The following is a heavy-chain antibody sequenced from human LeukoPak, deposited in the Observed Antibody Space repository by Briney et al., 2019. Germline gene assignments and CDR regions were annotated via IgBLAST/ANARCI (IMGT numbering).Heavy chain of an antibody. J-gene: IGHJ4*02. CDR2: FNPSGGTT. CDR1: GGTFSSYA. D-gene: IGHD3-22*01. CDR3: ARTLYYPTFDY. V-gene: IGHV1-46*01. Sequence: ASVKVSCKASGGTFSSYAISWVRQAPGQGLEWMGVFNPSGGTTNSAQKFQGRVTMTRDTSTDTVYMELSSLRSEDTALYYCARTLYYPTFDYWGQGTLVTVSS.